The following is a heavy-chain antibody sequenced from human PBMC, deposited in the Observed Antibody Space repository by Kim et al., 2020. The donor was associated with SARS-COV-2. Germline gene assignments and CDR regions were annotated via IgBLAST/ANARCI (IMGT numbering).Heavy chain of an antibody. D-gene: IGHD4-4*01. J-gene: IGHJ6*02. V-gene: IGHV3-33*01. CDR1: GFTFSSYG. CDR2: IWYDGSNK. Sequence: GGSLRLSCAASGFTFSSYGMHWVRQAPGKGLEWVAVIWYDGSNKYYADSVKGRFTISRDNSKNTLYLQMNSLRAEDTAVYYCARDYTSHYADYYGMDVWGQGTTVTVSS. CDR3: ARDYTSHYADYYGMDV.